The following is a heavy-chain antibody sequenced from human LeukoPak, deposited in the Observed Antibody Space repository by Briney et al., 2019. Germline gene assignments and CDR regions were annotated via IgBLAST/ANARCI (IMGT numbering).Heavy chain of an antibody. J-gene: IGHJ4*02. CDR3: GRGPYCSGGTCYSQYFDY. CDR2: ISAYNGDT. Sequence: ASVKVSCKASGYTFITYGISWVRQAPGQGLEWMGWISAYNGDTNYAQKLQGRVTMTTDTSMSTAYMELRSLRSDDTAVYYCGRGPYCSGGTCYSQYFDYWGQGTLVTVSS. D-gene: IGHD2-15*01. V-gene: IGHV1-18*01. CDR1: GYTFITYG.